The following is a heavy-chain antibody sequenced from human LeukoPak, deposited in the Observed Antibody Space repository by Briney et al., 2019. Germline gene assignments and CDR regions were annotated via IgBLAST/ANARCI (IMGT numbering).Heavy chain of an antibody. Sequence: GGSLRLSCAASGFTVSSNYMSWVRQAPGKGLEWVSVIYSGGSTYYADSVKGRFTISRDNSKNPLYLQMNSLRAEDTAVYYCARDPGGLDAFDIWGQGTMVTVSS. CDR2: IYSGGST. J-gene: IGHJ3*02. CDR1: GFTVSSNY. CDR3: ARDPGGLDAFDI. V-gene: IGHV3-53*01. D-gene: IGHD4-23*01.